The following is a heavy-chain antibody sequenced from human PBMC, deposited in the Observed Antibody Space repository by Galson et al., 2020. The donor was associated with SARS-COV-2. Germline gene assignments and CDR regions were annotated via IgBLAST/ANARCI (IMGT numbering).Heavy chain of an antibody. CDR3: ARGDLTTTNCYRNWFDP. Sequence: TGGSLRLSCAASGFTFSTSAMHWVRQAPGKGLEWVAVISYDGNSKYYADSVKGRFTVSRDNSKNTLYVQMNSLRAEDTAVYYCARGDLTTTNCYRNWFDPWGQGTLVIVSS. D-gene: IGHD2-2*01. CDR1: GFTFSTSA. J-gene: IGHJ5*02. V-gene: IGHV3-30-3*01. CDR2: ISYDGNSK.